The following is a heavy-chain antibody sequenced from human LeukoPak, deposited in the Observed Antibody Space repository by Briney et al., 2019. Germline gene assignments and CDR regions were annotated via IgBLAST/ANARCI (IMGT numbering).Heavy chain of an antibody. Sequence: PSEILSLTCTVSGGSINDYYWTWSRQTPGKRLEWLGYIHSNGNTSYSPSLKRRVIMSVDTSKNHCSLRLSSVTTADTAVYYCARGVPYFDPSGDIYIDAFDIWGQGTMVTVSS. CDR3: ARGVPYFDPSGDIYIDAFDI. CDR1: GGSINDYY. CDR2: IHSNGNT. D-gene: IGHD2-15*01. J-gene: IGHJ3*02. V-gene: IGHV4-59*01.